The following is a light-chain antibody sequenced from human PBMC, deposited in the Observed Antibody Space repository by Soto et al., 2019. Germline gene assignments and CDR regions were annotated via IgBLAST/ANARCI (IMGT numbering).Light chain of an antibody. V-gene: IGKV1-5*01. CDR1: QNTANW. CDR3: QQYNAYPWT. CDR2: DAS. Sequence: DIRMTQSPSTLSASVGDRVTITCRASQNTANWLAWYQQKPGKAPQLLIYDASNLKSGVPSRFSGSGYGTEFTLTIDTLQPDDFGAYYCQQYNAYPWTFGQGTKVDIK. J-gene: IGKJ1*01.